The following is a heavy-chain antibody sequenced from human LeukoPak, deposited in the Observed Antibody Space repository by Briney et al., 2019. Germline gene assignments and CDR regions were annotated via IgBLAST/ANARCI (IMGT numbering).Heavy chain of an antibody. CDR1: GYTFTSYY. V-gene: IGHV1-46*03. Sequence: ASVKVSCKASGYTFTSYYMHWVRQVPGQGLEWMGIINPSGGSTSYAQKFQGRVTMTRDTSTSTVYMELSSLRSEDTAVYYCARDLGYYDSSGYSTHRYWFDPWGQGTLVTVSS. CDR3: ARDLGYYDSSGYSTHRYWFDP. D-gene: IGHD3-22*01. CDR2: INPSGGST. J-gene: IGHJ5*02.